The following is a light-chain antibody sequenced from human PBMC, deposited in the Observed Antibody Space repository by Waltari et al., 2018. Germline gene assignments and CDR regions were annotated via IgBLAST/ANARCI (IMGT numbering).Light chain of an antibody. Sequence: DIQMTQSPSSLSASVGDTVTITCQASQGIGNNLNWYQQKPGKAPKLLIYGASSLQSGIPSRFSGSGSGTDFTLTINSLQPEDFATYYCQQGYSYPRTFGQGTKVEIE. CDR2: GAS. CDR3: QQGYSYPRT. V-gene: IGKV1-16*01. J-gene: IGKJ1*01. CDR1: QGIGNN.